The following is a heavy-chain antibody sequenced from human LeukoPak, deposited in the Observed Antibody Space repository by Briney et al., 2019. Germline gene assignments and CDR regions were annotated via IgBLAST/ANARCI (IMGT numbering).Heavy chain of an antibody. D-gene: IGHD1-26*01. Sequence: SETLSLTCSASGVSISTYYWSWIRQTPGKGLEWIGYVYYSGTTNYNPSLKGRVTISSDTSKNQFFLNLRSVNVADTAIYYCARHGGSLGYFDSWGQGTLVTVSS. V-gene: IGHV4-59*08. J-gene: IGHJ4*02. CDR1: GVSISTYY. CDR3: ARHGGSLGYFDS. CDR2: VYYSGTT.